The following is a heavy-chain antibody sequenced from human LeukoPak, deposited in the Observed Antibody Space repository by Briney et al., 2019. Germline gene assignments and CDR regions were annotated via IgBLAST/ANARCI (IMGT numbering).Heavy chain of an antibody. CDR1: GFTFSSHG. V-gene: IGHV3-23*01. J-gene: IGHJ4*02. CDR2: IIPSGHTT. CDR3: AKAPVTTCRGAFCYPFDY. D-gene: IGHD2-15*01. Sequence: GGSLRLSCVASGFTFSSHGMNWVRQAPGKGLEWVSGIIPSGHTTYYADSVRGRFTISRDNSRNTVYLQMNSLRAEDTAVYYCAKAPVTTCRGAFCYPFDYWGLGTLVTVSS.